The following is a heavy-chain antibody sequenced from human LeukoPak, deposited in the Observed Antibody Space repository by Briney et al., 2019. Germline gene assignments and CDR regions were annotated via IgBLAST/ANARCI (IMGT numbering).Heavy chain of an antibody. D-gene: IGHD1-26*01. CDR1: VASPTSSNYC. J-gene: IGHJ3*02. CDR2: IDTSGST. V-gene: IGHV4-39*07. Sequence: SETLSLTCAVSVASPTSSNYCCGSVSQSPGTWLEWLGNIDTSGSTYHNPSLKSRATTSVPTSKKQFSLKRSCVTAADTVVYYCARDGRYYYAFDIWGQGTMVTVSS. CDR3: ARDGRYYYAFDI.